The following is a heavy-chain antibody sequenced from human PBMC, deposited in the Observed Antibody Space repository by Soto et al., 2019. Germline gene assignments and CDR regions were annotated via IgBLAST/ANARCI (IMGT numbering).Heavy chain of an antibody. CDR2: ISAYNGNT. J-gene: IGHJ3*02. Sequence: ASVKVSCKASGYTFTIYGITWVRQAPGQGLEWMGWISAYNGNTNYAQKLQGRVTMTTDTSTSTAYMELRSLRSDDTAVYYCARGMIQLWPHDAFDIWGQGTMVTVSS. D-gene: IGHD5-18*01. V-gene: IGHV1-18*01. CDR3: ARGMIQLWPHDAFDI. CDR1: GYTFTIYG.